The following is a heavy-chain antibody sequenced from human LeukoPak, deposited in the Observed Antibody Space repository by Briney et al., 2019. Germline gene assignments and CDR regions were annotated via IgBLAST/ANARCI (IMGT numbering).Heavy chain of an antibody. CDR1: GFIFTSSS. Sequence: GGSLRLSCAASGFIFTSSSMHWVRQAPGKGLEGVAVISYDIYSKYYADSVRGRFTISRDNSENTLYLQMNSLRGEDTAVYYCARDAWSVRSYFDYWGQGTLVTVSS. J-gene: IGHJ4*02. D-gene: IGHD2-8*01. CDR2: ISYDIYSK. CDR3: ARDAWSVRSYFDY. V-gene: IGHV3-30*04.